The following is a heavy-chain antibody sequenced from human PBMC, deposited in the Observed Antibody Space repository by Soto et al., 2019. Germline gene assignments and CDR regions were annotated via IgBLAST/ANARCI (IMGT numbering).Heavy chain of an antibody. CDR2: IYYSGST. V-gene: IGHV4-39*01. D-gene: IGHD2-21*02. J-gene: IGHJ5*02. CDR3: ARLPYCGGDCYHQYGNWFDP. Sequence: SETLSLTCTVSGGSISSSSYYWGWIRQPPGKGLEWIGSIYYSGSTYYNPSLKSRVTISVDTSKNQFSLKLSSVTAADTAVYYCARLPYCGGDCYHQYGNWFDPWGQGTLVTVSS. CDR1: GGSISSSSYY.